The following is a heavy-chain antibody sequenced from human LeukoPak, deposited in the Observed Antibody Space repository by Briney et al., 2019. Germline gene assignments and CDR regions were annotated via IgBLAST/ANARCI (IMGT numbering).Heavy chain of an antibody. CDR3: ARGSSSWYLWADY. Sequence: PGGSLRLSCAASGFTFSDYYMSWIRQAPGKGLEWISYIGSSSSDTNYAGSVKGRFTISRDNAKNSLYVQMNSLRGEDTAVYYCARGSSSWYLWADYWGQGTLVTVSS. V-gene: IGHV3-11*05. CDR2: IGSSSSDT. CDR1: GFTFSDYY. J-gene: IGHJ4*02. D-gene: IGHD6-13*01.